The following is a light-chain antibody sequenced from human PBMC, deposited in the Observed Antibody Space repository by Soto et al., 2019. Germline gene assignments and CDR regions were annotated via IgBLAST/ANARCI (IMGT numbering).Light chain of an antibody. CDR3: QHSKTNSLPIT. J-gene: IGKJ5*01. Sequence: DIQMTQSPSTLSASVGDRVTITCRASQSISSWLAWYQQKPGKAPKLLIYDASSLESGVPSRFSGSGSGTEFTLTISSLQPDDFATYYCQHSKTNSLPITFGQGTRLEIK. V-gene: IGKV1-5*01. CDR2: DAS. CDR1: QSISSW.